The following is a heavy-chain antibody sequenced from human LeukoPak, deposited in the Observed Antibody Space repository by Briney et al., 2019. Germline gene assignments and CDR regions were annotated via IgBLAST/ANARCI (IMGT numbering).Heavy chain of an antibody. V-gene: IGHV3-15*01. CDR3: TTDGQRYRRFDY. CDR1: GFTLTTAW. CDR2: IKSKTDGGTT. Sequence: GGSLRLSCAASGFTLTTAWMSWVRQAPGKGREWVGRIKSKTDGGTTDYAAPVKGRFTISRHDSKNTLYLQMNSLKTEDTAVYYCTTDGQRYRRFDYWGQGTLVTVSS. J-gene: IGHJ4*02. D-gene: IGHD3-9*01.